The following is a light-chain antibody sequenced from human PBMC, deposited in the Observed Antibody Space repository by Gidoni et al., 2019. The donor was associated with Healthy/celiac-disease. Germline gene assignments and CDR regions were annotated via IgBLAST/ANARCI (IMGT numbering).Light chain of an antibody. Sequence: DIVMTQSPDYLAVYLRERATINCKSSQSVLYSSNNKNYLAWYQKKPGQPPKLLIYWASTRQSGVPDRFSGSGSGTDFTLTISSLQAEDVAVYYGQQYYSTPWTFGQGTKVEIK. CDR2: WAS. CDR3: QQYYSTPWT. J-gene: IGKJ1*01. V-gene: IGKV4-1*01. CDR1: QSVLYSSNNKNY.